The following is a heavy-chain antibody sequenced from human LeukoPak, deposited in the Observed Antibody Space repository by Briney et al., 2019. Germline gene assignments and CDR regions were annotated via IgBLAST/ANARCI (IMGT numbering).Heavy chain of an antibody. D-gene: IGHD4-17*01. CDR1: GYTFAGYY. CDR2: INPNSGGT. Sequence: VASVKVSCKASGYTFAGYYMHWVRQAPGQGLEWMGWINPNSGGTNYAQKFQGWVTMTRDTSISTAYMELSRLRSDDTAVYYCARAARRWAYGEHVYNWFDPWGQGTLVTVSS. J-gene: IGHJ5*02. V-gene: IGHV1-2*04. CDR3: ARAARRWAYGEHVYNWFDP.